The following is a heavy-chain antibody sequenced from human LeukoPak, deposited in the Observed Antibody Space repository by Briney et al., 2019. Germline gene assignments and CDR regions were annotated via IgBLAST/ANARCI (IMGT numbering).Heavy chain of an antibody. J-gene: IGHJ6*02. D-gene: IGHD5-18*01. V-gene: IGHV3-23*01. CDR1: GFTFSSYA. CDR2: ISGSGGST. Sequence: GGSLRLSCAASGFTFSSYAMSWVRRAPGKGLEWVSAISGSGGSTYYADSVKGRFTISRDNSKNTLYLQMNSLRAEDTAVYYCAKGGYSAHYYYGMDVWGQGTTVTVSS. CDR3: AKGGYSAHYYYGMDV.